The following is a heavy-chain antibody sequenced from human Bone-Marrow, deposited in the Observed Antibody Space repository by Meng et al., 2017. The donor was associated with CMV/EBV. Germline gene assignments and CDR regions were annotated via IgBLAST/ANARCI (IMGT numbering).Heavy chain of an antibody. CDR1: GFTFSRYA. CDR3: ARVASGYSYGSTDY. CDR2: ISYDGNNR. J-gene: IGHJ4*02. D-gene: IGHD5-18*01. Sequence: GESLKISCAASGFTFSRYAMHWVRQAPGKGLEWVAVISYDGNNRYYADSVKGRFSISRDDSKNTLYLQMNSLRAEDTAVYYCARVASGYSYGSTDYWGQGTLATVSS. V-gene: IGHV3-30-3*01.